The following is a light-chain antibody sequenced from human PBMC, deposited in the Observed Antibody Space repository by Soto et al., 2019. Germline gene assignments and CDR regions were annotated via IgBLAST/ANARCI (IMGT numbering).Light chain of an antibody. Sequence: EIVLAQSPATLSLSPWERATLSCRASQSIGYYLAWYQEKPGQAPRLLIYDASIRATGIPARFSGSWSGTDFTLTINGLEPEDSAVYYCQQRGNWPPTWTFGQGTKVAIK. CDR3: QQRGNWPPTWT. V-gene: IGKV3-11*01. CDR1: QSIGYY. CDR2: DAS. J-gene: IGKJ1*01.